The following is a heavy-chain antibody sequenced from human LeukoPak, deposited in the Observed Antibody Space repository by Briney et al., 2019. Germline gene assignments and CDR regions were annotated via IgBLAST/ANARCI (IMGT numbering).Heavy chain of an antibody. J-gene: IGHJ4*02. CDR1: GFTFSSYG. D-gene: IGHD6-19*01. CDR3: AREGIAVAGFVDY. V-gene: IGHV3-33*01. CDR2: IWYDGSNK. Sequence: PGGSLRLSCAASGFTFSSYGMHLVRQAPGKGLEWVAVIWYDGSNKYYADSVKGRFTISRDNSKNTLYLQMNSLRAEDTAVYYCAREGIAVAGFVDYWGQGTLVTVSS.